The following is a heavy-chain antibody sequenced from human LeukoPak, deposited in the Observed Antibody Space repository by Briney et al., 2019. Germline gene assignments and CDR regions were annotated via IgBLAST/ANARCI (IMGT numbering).Heavy chain of an antibody. D-gene: IGHD6-6*01. CDR2: ITGSSSYI. CDR1: GFTFSSYA. CDR3: ASGFSSSPYFDY. Sequence: KSGGSLRLSCEASGFTFSSYAMSWVRQAPGKGLEWVSFITGSSSYIYYTDSVKGRFTISRDNAQNSLFLQMNSLRDEDTAVYYCASGFSSSPYFDYWGQGTLVTVSS. V-gene: IGHV3-21*01. J-gene: IGHJ4*02.